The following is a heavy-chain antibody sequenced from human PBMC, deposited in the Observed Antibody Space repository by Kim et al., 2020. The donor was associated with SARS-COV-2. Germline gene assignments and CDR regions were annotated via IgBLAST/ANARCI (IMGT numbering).Heavy chain of an antibody. J-gene: IGHJ2*01. CDR1: GYSFTSYW. Sequence: GESLKISCKGSGYSFTSYWIGWVRQMPGKGLEWMGIIYPGDSDTRYSPSFQGQVTISADKSISTAYLQWSSLKASDTAMYYCAINYYDSSGYYWYFDLWGRGTLVTVSS. D-gene: IGHD3-22*01. V-gene: IGHV5-51*01. CDR3: AINYYDSSGYYWYFDL. CDR2: IYPGDSDT.